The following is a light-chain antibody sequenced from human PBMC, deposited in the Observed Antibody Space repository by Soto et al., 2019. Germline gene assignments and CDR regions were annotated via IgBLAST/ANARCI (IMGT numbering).Light chain of an antibody. CDR1: SSDVGSYNL. CDR2: EGT. Sequence: QSVLTQPASVSASPGQSITIPCTGTSSDVGSYNLVSWFQKHPGKVPKLLIYEGTKRPSGLSDRFSGSKSGTTASLTISGLQAEDEAHYYCYSYAGENLYGFGPGTKVTV. CDR3: YSYAGENLYG. J-gene: IGLJ1*01. V-gene: IGLV2-23*01.